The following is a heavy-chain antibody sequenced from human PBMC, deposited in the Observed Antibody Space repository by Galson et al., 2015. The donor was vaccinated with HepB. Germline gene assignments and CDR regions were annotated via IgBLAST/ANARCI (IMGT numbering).Heavy chain of an antibody. CDR2: ISYDGSNK. J-gene: IGHJ4*02. V-gene: IGHV3-30*18. Sequence: SLRLSCAASGFTFSSYGMHWVRQAPGKGLEWVAVISYDGSNKYYADSVKGRFTISRDNSKNTLYLQMNSLRAEDTAVYYCAKGIAVAGPSLDYWGQGTLVTVSS. CDR3: AKGIAVAGPSLDY. CDR1: GFTFSSYG. D-gene: IGHD6-19*01.